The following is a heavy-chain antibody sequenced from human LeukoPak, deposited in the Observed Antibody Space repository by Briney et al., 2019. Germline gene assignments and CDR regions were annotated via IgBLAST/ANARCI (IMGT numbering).Heavy chain of an antibody. Sequence: SETLSLTCTVSGGPISSSSYYWGWIRQPPGKGLEWIGSIYYSGSTYYNPSLKSRVTISVDTSKNQFSLKLSSVTAADTAVYYCARQGYYYDPNWFDPWGQGTLVTVSS. J-gene: IGHJ5*02. D-gene: IGHD3-22*01. CDR2: IYYSGST. CDR3: ARQGYYYDPNWFDP. V-gene: IGHV4-39*01. CDR1: GGPISSSSYY.